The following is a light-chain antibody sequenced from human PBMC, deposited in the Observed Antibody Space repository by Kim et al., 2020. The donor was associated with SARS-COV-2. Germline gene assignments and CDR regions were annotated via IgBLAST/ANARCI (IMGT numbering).Light chain of an antibody. V-gene: IGLV2-18*02. Sequence: GQSVTSSCTGTSSDVGSNNRVSWYQQPPGTAPKLMIYEVNNRPSGVPDRFSGSKSGNTASLTISGLQAEDGADYYCTSDTTSSTYVFGTGTKVTIL. CDR1: SSDVGSNNR. CDR3: TSDTTSSTYV. CDR2: EVN. J-gene: IGLJ1*01.